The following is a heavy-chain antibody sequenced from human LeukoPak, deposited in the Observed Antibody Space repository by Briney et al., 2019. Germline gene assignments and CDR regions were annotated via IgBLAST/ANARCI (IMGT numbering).Heavy chain of an antibody. CDR1: GFTFSGYA. D-gene: IGHD1-26*01. V-gene: IGHV3-23*01. J-gene: IGHJ4*02. CDR3: ARDSASYYGGFFGY. CDR2: TSGTVGRT. Sequence: GGSLRLSCAASGFTFSGYAMTWVHQAPGKGLEWVSATSGTVGRTYYADSVKGRFTISRDNSKNTLYLQMNSLRADDTAVYYCARDSASYYGGFFGYWGQGTLVTVSS.